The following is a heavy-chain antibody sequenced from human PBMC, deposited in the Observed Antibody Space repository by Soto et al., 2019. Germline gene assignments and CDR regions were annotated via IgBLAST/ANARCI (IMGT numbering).Heavy chain of an antibody. CDR1: GGSISSSYW. J-gene: IGHJ6*02. CDR2: IYHSGST. V-gene: IGHV4-4*02. CDR3: ARVSGSYYYGRDV. Sequence: QVQLQESGPGLVKPSGTLSLTCAVSGGSISSSYWWSWVRQPPGKGLEWIGEIYHSGSTNYNTSLKSRVTISVDKSKNQFSLKVTSVTAADTAVYYCARVSGSYYYGRDVWGQGTTVTVSS.